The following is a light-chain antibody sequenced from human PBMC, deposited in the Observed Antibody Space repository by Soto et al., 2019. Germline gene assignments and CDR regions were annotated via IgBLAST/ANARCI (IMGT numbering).Light chain of an antibody. V-gene: IGKV3-15*01. CDR2: GAS. Sequence: EIVLTQSPGTLSLSPGERATLSCRASQSVSNNYLAWYQQKPGQAPRLLIYGASARATGFPARFSASGSGTEFTLTISSLQSEDFAVYYCQQYNNWPWTFGRGTKVDIK. CDR3: QQYNNWPWT. J-gene: IGKJ1*01. CDR1: QSVSNN.